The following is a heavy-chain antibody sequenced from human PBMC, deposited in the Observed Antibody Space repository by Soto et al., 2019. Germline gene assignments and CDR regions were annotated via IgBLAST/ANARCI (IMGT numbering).Heavy chain of an antibody. CDR2: IYWDDDK. Sequence: QITLKESGPTLVKPTQTLTLTCTFSGVSLSTSGVAVGWIRQPPGKPLEWLALIYWDDDKRYSPSLKSRLTITKDTSKNQVVLTMTNMDPVDTATYYWARDSSGRYGFDYWGQGTLVTVSS. CDR3: ARDSSGRYGFDY. V-gene: IGHV2-5*02. CDR1: GVSLSTSGVA. D-gene: IGHD6-19*01. J-gene: IGHJ4*02.